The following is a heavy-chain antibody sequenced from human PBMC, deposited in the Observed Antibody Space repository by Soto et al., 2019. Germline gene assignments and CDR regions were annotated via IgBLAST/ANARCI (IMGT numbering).Heavy chain of an antibody. CDR1: SGSISSSNW. J-gene: IGHJ4*02. CDR3: ATGPYGSGSYFDY. CDR2: IYHSGST. V-gene: IGHV4-4*02. Sequence: QVQLQESGPGLVKPSGTLSLTCAVSSGSISSSNWWSWVRQPPGKGLEWIGEIYHSGSTNYNPSLKSIDTITVDKSRNQFSLKLGSVTAADTAVYYWATGPYGSGSYFDYWGQGNLVIVSS. D-gene: IGHD3-10*01.